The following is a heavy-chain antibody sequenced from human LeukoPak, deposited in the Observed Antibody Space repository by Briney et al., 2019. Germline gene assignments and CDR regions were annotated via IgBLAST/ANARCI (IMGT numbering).Heavy chain of an antibody. CDR1: GGSFSGYY. D-gene: IGHD2-2*02. V-gene: IGHV4-34*01. CDR3: ARAVPNCSSTSCYNFRVYYYYYMDV. CDR2: INHSGST. Sequence: SETLSLTCAVYGGSFSGYYWSWIRQPPGKGLEWIGEINHSGSTNYNPSLKSRVTISVDTSKNQFSLKLSSVTAADTDVYYCARAVPNCSSTSCYNFRVYYYYYMDVWGKGTTVTVSS. J-gene: IGHJ6*03.